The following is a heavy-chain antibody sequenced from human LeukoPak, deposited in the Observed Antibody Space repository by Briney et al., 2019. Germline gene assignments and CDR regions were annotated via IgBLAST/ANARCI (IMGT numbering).Heavy chain of an antibody. J-gene: IGHJ4*02. CDR3: ARVKEGYSSGLTPPHFDY. CDR2: IYYSGST. V-gene: IGHV4-31*03. CDR1: GGSISSGGYY. D-gene: IGHD6-19*01. Sequence: SETLSPTCTVSGGSISSGGYYWSWIRQHPGKGLEWIGYIYYSGSTYYNPSLKSRVTISVDTSKNQFSLKLSSVTAADTAVYYCARVKEGYSSGLTPPHFDYWGQGTLVTVSS.